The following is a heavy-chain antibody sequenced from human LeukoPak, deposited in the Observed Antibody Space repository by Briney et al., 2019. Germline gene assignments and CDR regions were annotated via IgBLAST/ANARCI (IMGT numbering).Heavy chain of an antibody. CDR1: GLTFSSSW. D-gene: IGHD5-18*01. CDR2: INPDGNKK. Sequence: GGSLRLSCAVSGLTFSSSWMDWVRQAPGKGLGWVASINPDGNKKYSADSVKGRFTISRDNAENSLYLQMNSLRVEDTAFYYCTRDLAYSRLDYWGQGMLVTVSS. J-gene: IGHJ4*02. V-gene: IGHV3-7*01. CDR3: TRDLAYSRLDY.